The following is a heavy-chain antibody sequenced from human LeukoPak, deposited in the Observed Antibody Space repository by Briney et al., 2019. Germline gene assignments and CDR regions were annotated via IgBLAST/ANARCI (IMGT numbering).Heavy chain of an antibody. CDR1: GFTFSSYE. D-gene: IGHD3-10*02. CDR3: AELGITMIGGV. CDR2: ISSSGSTI. V-gene: IGHV3-48*03. Sequence: GGSLRLSCAASGFTFSSYETNWVRQAPGKGLEWVSYISSSGSTIYYADSVKGRFTISRDNAKNSLYLQMNSLRAEDTAVYYCAELGITMIGGVWGKGTTVAISS. J-gene: IGHJ6*04.